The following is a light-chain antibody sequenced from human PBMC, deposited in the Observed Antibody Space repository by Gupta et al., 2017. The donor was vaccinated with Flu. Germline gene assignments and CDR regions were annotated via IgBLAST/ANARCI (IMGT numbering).Light chain of an antibody. Sequence: EWATPDGKASQSVLSTSNNKNCLAWYQQRPGQPPKLLIYGASTRDTGIPDRFSGSGSGTEFTLTISSLQSEDFAVYYCQQYNCWPRTFGQGTKVEIK. V-gene: IGKV4-1*01. CDR3: QQYNCWPRT. J-gene: IGKJ1*01. CDR2: GAS. CDR1: QSVLSTSNNKNC.